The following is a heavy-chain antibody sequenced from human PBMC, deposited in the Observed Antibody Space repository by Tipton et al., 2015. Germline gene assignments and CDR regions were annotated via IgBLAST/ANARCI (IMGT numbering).Heavy chain of an antibody. CDR2: IYYSGTFT. J-gene: IGHJ5*02. D-gene: IGHD3-10*01. CDR1: GVSVTSGSFY. CDR3: ARHIRNRVFYYGSGSYGYTWFDP. Sequence: TLSLTCAVSGVSVTSGSFYWGWIRQPPGKGLEWIGNIYYSGTFTNYNPSLKSRASMSVDTSKNQFSLKLSSVTAADTATYYCARHIRNRVFYYGSGSYGYTWFDPWGQGTLVTVSS. V-gene: IGHV4-39*01.